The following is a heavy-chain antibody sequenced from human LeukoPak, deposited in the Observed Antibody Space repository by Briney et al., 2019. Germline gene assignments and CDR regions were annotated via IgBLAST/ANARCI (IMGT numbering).Heavy chain of an antibody. D-gene: IGHD5-12*01. J-gene: IGHJ2*01. V-gene: IGHV4-59*08. CDR3: ARKSSRGGFNGYDYWYFDL. Sequence: SETLSLTCTVSGGSISSYFWSWLRQPPGKRLEWIGYISNSGNTNYNPSLRSRVTLSVDTSKNRLSLKLSSVTAADTAVYYCARKSSRGGFNGYDYWYFDLWGRGTLVTVSS. CDR1: GGSISSYF. CDR2: ISNSGNT.